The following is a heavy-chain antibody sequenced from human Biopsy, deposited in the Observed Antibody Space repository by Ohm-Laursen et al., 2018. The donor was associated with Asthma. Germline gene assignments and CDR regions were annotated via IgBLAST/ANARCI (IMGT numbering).Heavy chain of an antibody. CDR3: ARGPEWSGLDI. Sequence: SDTLSLTCSISALSVRDYYWTWVRQSPGKGLEWIGESDHRGNTNTNATLKSRVTISKAKSANESSLKMKSVTAADTAIYYCARGPEWSGLDIWGQGTTVTVSS. J-gene: IGHJ6*02. CDR1: ALSVRDYY. V-gene: IGHV4-34*01. CDR2: SDHRGNT. D-gene: IGHD3-3*01.